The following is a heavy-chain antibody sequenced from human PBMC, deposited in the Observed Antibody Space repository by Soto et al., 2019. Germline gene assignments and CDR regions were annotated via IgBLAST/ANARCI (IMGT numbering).Heavy chain of an antibody. CDR2: ISYDGSNK. Sequence: QVQLVESGGGVVQPGRSLRLSCAASGLTFSSYAMHWVRQAPGKGLEWVAVISYDGSNKYYADSVKGRFTISRDNSKNTLYLQMNSLRAEDTAVYYCARGPDIVVVPAAIYWYFDLWGRGTLVTVSS. V-gene: IGHV3-30-3*01. D-gene: IGHD2-2*01. CDR1: GLTFSSYA. CDR3: ARGPDIVVVPAAIYWYFDL. J-gene: IGHJ2*01.